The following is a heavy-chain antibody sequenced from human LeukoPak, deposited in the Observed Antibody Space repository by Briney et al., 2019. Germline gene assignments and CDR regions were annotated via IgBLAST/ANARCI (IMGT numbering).Heavy chain of an antibody. CDR1: GYSISSGYY. Sequence: PSETLSLTRTVSGYSISSGYYWGWIRQPPGKGLEWIGSIYHSGSTYYNPSLKSRVTISVDTSKNQFSLKLSSVTAADTAVYYCARALLAADFDYWGQGTLVTVSS. D-gene: IGHD6-13*01. V-gene: IGHV4-38-2*02. CDR2: IYHSGST. J-gene: IGHJ4*02. CDR3: ARALLAADFDY.